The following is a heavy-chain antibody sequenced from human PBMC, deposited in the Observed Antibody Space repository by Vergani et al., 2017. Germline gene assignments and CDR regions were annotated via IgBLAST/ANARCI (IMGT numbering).Heavy chain of an antibody. Sequence: QVQLQESGPGLVKPSQTLSLTCTVSGGSFSTGGQSWTWLRQSAGKGLEWIGRIYTSGATNYNPSLRSRAIMSVDASKKQFSLKLTSVTAADTAVYYCAGGXGRWLQLRRDYFDYWGQGTLVTVSS. CDR1: GGSFSTGGQS. D-gene: IGHD5-24*01. CDR2: IYTSGAT. CDR3: AGGXGRWLQLRRDYFDY. V-gene: IGHV4-61*02. J-gene: IGHJ4*02.